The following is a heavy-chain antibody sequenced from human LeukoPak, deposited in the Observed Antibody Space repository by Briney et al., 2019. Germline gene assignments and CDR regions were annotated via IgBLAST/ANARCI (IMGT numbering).Heavy chain of an antibody. D-gene: IGHD3-10*01. V-gene: IGHV3-21*01. J-gene: IGHJ4*02. CDR2: ISSSSSYI. Sequence: GGSLILSCAASGFTFSSYNMTWVRQAPGKVLEWVSSISSSSSYIYYADSVKGRFTISRDNAKKSLSLQLNSRGADDMSVYYCARDPGHDYWGQGTLVTVSS. CDR3: ARDPGHDY. CDR1: GFTFSSYN.